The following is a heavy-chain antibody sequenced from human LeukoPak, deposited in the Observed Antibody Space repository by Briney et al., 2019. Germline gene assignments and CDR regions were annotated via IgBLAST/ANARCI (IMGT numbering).Heavy chain of an antibody. CDR1: GFTFSSYA. CDR2: ISGSGGST. V-gene: IGHV3-23*01. J-gene: IGHJ4*02. Sequence: PGGSLRLSCAASGFTFSSYAMSWVRQAPGKGLVWVSAISGSGGSTYYADSVKGRFTISRDNSKNTLYLQMNSLRAEDTAVYYCHIKRFGELFLDCWGQGTLVTVSS. D-gene: IGHD3-10*01. CDR3: HIKRFGELFLDC.